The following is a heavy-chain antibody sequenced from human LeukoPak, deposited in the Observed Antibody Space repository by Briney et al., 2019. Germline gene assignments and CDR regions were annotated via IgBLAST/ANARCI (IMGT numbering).Heavy chain of an antibody. CDR2: IYYSGST. CDR1: GGSISSGGYY. Sequence: SETPSLTCTVSGGSISSGGYYWSWIRQHPGKGLEWIGYIYYSGSTYYNPSLKSRFTISVDTSKNQFSLKLSSVTAADTAVYYCARELGSPTNWFDPWGQGTLVTVSS. CDR3: ARELGSPTNWFDP. D-gene: IGHD2-15*01. J-gene: IGHJ5*02. V-gene: IGHV4-31*03.